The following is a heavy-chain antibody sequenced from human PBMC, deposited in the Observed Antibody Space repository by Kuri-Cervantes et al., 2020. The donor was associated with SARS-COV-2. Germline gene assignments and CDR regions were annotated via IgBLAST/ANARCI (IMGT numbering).Heavy chain of an antibody. D-gene: IGHD4-17*01. CDR1: GFTFSSYA. Sequence: GESLKISCAASGFTFSSYAMSWVRQAPGKGLEWVSAISGSGGSTYYADSVKGRFTISRDNSKNTLYLQMNSLRAEDTAVYYCAKGFYGDYVGPGAFDIWGQGKMVNVSS. CDR3: AKGFYGDYVGPGAFDI. V-gene: IGHV3-23*01. CDR2: ISGSGGST. J-gene: IGHJ3*02.